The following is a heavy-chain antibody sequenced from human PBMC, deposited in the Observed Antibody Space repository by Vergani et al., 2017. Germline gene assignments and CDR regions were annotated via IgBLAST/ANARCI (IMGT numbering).Heavy chain of an antibody. J-gene: IGHJ3*02. V-gene: IGHV2-5*01. D-gene: IGHD3-10*01. Sequence: QITLKESGPTLVKPTQTLTLPFTFSGFSLSTSGVGVGWIRQPPGKALAWLALIFWNDDKRYSPSLKSRLTITKDTSKNQVVLTMTNMDPVDTATYYCAHDKRGLDAFDIWGQGSMVTVSS. CDR2: IFWNDDK. CDR1: GFSLSTSGVG. CDR3: AHDKRGLDAFDI.